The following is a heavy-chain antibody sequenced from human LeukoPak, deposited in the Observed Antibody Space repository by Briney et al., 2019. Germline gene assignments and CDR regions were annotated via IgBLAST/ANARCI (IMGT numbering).Heavy chain of an antibody. CDR1: GFTFSSYS. Sequence: GGSLRLSCAASGFTFSSYSMNWVRQAPGKGLEWVSYISTSSSTIYYADSVKGRFTISRDNAKNSLYLQMNSLRTEDTAVYYCTRHQVYGDYGSYYFYYYMDVWGKGTTVTVSS. CDR3: TRHQVYGDYGSYYFYYYMDV. V-gene: IGHV3-48*01. D-gene: IGHD4-17*01. J-gene: IGHJ6*03. CDR2: ISTSSSTI.